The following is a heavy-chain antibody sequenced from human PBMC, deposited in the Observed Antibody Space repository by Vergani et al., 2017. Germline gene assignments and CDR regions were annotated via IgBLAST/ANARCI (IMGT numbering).Heavy chain of an antibody. CDR1: GGTFSSYA. D-gene: IGHD2-2*02. CDR3: AKTRALVPAAIRDGDAFDI. CDR2: IIPILGIA. J-gene: IGHJ3*02. Sequence: QVQLVQSGAEVKKPGSSVKVSCKASGGTFSSYAISWVRQAPGQGLEWMGRIIPILGIANYAQKFQGRVTITADKSTSTAYMELSSLRSEDTALYYCAKTRALVPAAIRDGDAFDIWGQGTMVTVSS. V-gene: IGHV1-69*04.